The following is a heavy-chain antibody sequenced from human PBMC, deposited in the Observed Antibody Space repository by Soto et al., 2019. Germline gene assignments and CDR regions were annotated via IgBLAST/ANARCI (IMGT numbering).Heavy chain of an antibody. D-gene: IGHD3-10*01. Sequence: EVQLVESGGGLVKPGGSLRLSCAASGFTFSNAWMNWVRQAPGKGLEWVGRIKSKNDGGTTDYTTPVKGRFTLSRDDSKNTLYLQMNSLKTEDTAVYHCTTGLLWFGELSSFEDVWGQGTTVTVSS. J-gene: IGHJ6*02. CDR2: IKSKNDGGTT. V-gene: IGHV3-15*01. CDR1: GFTFSNAW. CDR3: TTGLLWFGELSSFEDV.